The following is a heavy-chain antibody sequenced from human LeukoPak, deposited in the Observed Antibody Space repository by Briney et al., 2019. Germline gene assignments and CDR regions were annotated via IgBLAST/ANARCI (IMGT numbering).Heavy chain of an antibody. D-gene: IGHD3-10*01. J-gene: IGHJ4*02. CDR1: GGTFNA. V-gene: IGHV1-69*06. CDR2: IIPIFGTA. CDR3: ARVNQRDYYYGSSFDY. Sequence: ASVKVSCKASGGTFNAISWVRQAPGQGLEWMGGIIPIFGTANYAQKFQGRVTITADKSTSTAYMELISLRSEDTAMYYCARVNQRDYYYGSSFDYWGQGTLVTVSS.